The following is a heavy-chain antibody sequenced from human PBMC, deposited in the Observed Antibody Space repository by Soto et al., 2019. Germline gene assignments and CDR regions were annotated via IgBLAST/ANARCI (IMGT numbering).Heavy chain of an antibody. V-gene: IGHV1-18*04. CDR2: ISAYNGNT. Sequence: ASVKGACKACGYTFTSYRISWVRQAPGQGLAWMGWISAYNGNTNYAQKLQGRVTMTTDPSTSTAYMELRSLRSDDTAVYYCARVRLSSGWTDDYSYYGMDVWGQGTTLTVSS. CDR3: ARVRLSSGWTDDYSYYGMDV. CDR1: GYTFTSYR. J-gene: IGHJ6*02. D-gene: IGHD6-19*01.